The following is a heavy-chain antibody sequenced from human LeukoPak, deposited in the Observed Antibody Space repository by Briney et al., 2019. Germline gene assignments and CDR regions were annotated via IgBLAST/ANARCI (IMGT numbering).Heavy chain of an antibody. J-gene: IGHJ6*02. CDR2: ISAYNGNT. Sequence: ASVKVSCKASGYTFTSYGISWVRQAPGQGLEWMGWISAYNGNTNYAQKLQGGVTMTTDTSTSTAYMELRSLRSDDTAVYYCARDSHIVVVPAAIDPYYYYGMDVWGQGTTVTVSS. CDR1: GYTFTSYG. V-gene: IGHV1-18*01. D-gene: IGHD2-2*01. CDR3: ARDSHIVVVPAAIDPYYYYGMDV.